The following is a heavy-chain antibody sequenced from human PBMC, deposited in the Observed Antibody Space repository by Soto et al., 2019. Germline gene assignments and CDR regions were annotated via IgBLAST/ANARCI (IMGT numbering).Heavy chain of an antibody. Sequence: ASVKVSCKASGYTFTSYYMHWLRQAPGQGLEWMGIINPSGGSTSYAQKFQGRVTMTRDTSTSTVYMELSSLRSEDTAVYYCFGEMATINPPFDFWGQGTLVTVSS. J-gene: IGHJ4*02. D-gene: IGHD5-12*01. V-gene: IGHV1-46*01. CDR1: GYTFTSYY. CDR3: FGEMATINPPFDF. CDR2: INPSGGST.